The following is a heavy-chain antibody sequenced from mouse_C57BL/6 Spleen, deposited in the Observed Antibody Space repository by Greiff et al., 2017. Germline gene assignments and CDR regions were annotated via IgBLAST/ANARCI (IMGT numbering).Heavy chain of an antibody. D-gene: IGHD4-1*01. V-gene: IGHV1-64*01. CDR1: GYTFTSYW. Sequence: QVQLQQPGAELVKPGASVKLSCKASGYTFTSYWMHWVKQRPGQGLEWIGMIHPNSGSTNYNEKFKSKATLTVDKSSSTAYMQLSSLTSEDSAVYYWAREGTGGGFAYWGQGTLVTVSA. J-gene: IGHJ3*01. CDR2: IHPNSGST. CDR3: AREGTGGGFAY.